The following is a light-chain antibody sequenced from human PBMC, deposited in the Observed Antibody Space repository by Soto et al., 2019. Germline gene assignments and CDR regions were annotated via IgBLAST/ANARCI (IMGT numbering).Light chain of an antibody. CDR1: SSDIGGYNY. J-gene: IGLJ2*01. CDR3: TSYTSSSTLV. Sequence: QSALTQPASMSGSPGQSITISCTGTSSDIGGYNYVSWYQQHPDKAPKLMIFEVNDRPSGVSNRFSGSKSGNTASLTISGLQAEDDAYYYCTSYTSSSTLVFGGGTKLTVL. CDR2: EVN. V-gene: IGLV2-14*01.